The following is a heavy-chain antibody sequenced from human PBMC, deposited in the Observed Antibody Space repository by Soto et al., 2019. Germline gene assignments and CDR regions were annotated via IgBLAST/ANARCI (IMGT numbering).Heavy chain of an antibody. CDR1: GGSFSGYY. Sequence: SETLSLTCAVYGGSFSGYYWSWIRQPPGKGLEWIGEINHSGSTNYNPSLKSRVTISVDTSKNQFSLKLSSVTAADTAVYYCAREAIFGVVRSPYMDVWGKGTTVTVSS. D-gene: IGHD3-3*01. J-gene: IGHJ6*03. CDR2: INHSGST. V-gene: IGHV4-34*01. CDR3: AREAIFGVVRSPYMDV.